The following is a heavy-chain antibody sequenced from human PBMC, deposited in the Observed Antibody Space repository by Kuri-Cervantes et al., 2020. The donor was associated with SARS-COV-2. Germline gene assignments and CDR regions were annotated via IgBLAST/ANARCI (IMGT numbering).Heavy chain of an antibody. V-gene: IGHV4-34*01. J-gene: IGHJ5*02. CDR1: GGSFSGYY. Sequence: ESLKISCAVYGGSFSGYYWSWIRQPPGKGLEWIGEINHSGSTNYNPSLKSRVTISVDRSKNQFSLKLSSVTAADTAVYYCAKARIAAAGYNWFDPWGQGTLVTVSS. D-gene: IGHD6-13*01. CDR3: AKARIAAAGYNWFDP. CDR2: INHSGST.